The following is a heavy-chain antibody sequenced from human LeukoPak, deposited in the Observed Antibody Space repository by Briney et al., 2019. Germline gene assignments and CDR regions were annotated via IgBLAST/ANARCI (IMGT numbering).Heavy chain of an antibody. V-gene: IGHV3-7*01. Sequence: TGGSLRLSCAASGFTFSSYWMSWVRQAPGKGLEWVANIKQDGSEKYYVDSVKGRFTISRDNAKNSLYLQMNSLRAEDTAVYYCARDRRGWFGELDYYYYYMDVWGKGTTVTVSS. D-gene: IGHD3-10*01. CDR3: ARDRRGWFGELDYYYYYMDV. CDR1: GFTFSSYW. J-gene: IGHJ6*03. CDR2: IKQDGSEK.